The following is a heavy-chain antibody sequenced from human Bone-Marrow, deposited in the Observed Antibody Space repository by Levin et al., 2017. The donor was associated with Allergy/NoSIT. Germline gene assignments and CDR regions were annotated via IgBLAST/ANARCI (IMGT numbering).Heavy chain of an antibody. Sequence: LRLSCTVSGDSIIGRTYYWTWIRQHPEKGLEWIGYVFYSGSTHYNPSLKSRVSISVDTSKNQFSLELTSVTAADTAVYYCAREISYKNGNWYYDLWGRGSLVTVSS. D-gene: IGHD1-14*01. CDR3: AREISYKNGNWYYDL. CDR2: VFYSGST. V-gene: IGHV4-31*03. J-gene: IGHJ2*01. CDR1: GDSIIGRTYY.